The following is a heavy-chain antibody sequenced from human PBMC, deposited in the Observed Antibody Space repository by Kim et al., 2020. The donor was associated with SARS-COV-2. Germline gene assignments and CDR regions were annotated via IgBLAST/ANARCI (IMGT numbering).Heavy chain of an antibody. CDR2: GST. D-gene: IGHD6-13*01. Sequence: GSTDSNPTLTSRVTISVDTSKNQFSLKRSSVTAADTAVYYCATTVGYSSSWGQGTLVTVSS. V-gene: IGHV4-39*01. J-gene: IGHJ4*02. CDR3: ATTVGYSSS.